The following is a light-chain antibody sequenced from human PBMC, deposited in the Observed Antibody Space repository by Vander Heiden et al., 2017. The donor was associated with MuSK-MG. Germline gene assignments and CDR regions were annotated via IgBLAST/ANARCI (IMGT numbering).Light chain of an antibody. J-gene: IGKJ3*01. Sequence: DIVMNQSSLRLPVTPGEPASISCRSSHSRRHSNGYNYLDWYQQKPGQSPQLLIYLGSNRASGVPDRFSGSGSGTDFTLKISRVEAEDVGVYYCMQAQQTPFTFGPGTKVEIK. CDR1: HSRRHSNGYNY. CDR3: MQAQQTPFT. CDR2: LGS. V-gene: IGKV2-28*01.